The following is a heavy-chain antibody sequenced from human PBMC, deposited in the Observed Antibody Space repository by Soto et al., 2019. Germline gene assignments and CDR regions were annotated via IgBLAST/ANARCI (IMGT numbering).Heavy chain of an antibody. CDR2: LYNAERT. CDR3: AREPLAHSYFDF. J-gene: IGHJ4*02. CDR1: GGSVSDKTYY. Sequence: SETLSITCSVSGGSVSDKTYYWSWIRQPAGKGLEWPGRLYNAERTNYNPSLKSRVTMSMDTSKNQFSLKLTSVTAADTAVYFCAREPLAHSYFDFWGQGTPVTVSS. V-gene: IGHV4-61*10.